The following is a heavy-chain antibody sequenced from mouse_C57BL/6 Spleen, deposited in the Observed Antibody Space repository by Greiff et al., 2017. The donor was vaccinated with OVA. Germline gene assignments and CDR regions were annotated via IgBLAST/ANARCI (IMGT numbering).Heavy chain of an antibody. Sequence: QVQLQQSGAELVRPGASVKLSCKASGYTFTDYYINWVKQRPGQGLEWIARIYPGSGNTYYNEKFKGKATLTAEKSSSTAYMQLSSLTSEDSAVYFCAPTTVVSDAMDYWGQGTSVTVSS. V-gene: IGHV1-76*01. J-gene: IGHJ4*01. CDR1: GYTFTDYY. CDR2: IYPGSGNT. CDR3: APTTVVSDAMDY. D-gene: IGHD1-1*01.